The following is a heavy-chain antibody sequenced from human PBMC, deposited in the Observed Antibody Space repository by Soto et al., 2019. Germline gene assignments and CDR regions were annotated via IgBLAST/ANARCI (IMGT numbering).Heavy chain of an antibody. Sequence: GGSLRLSCATSGFTFSSYAMSWVRQAPGKGLDWVSAISASGDSIYFAHSVRGRFTISRDNSQNTVYLQMNSLRAEDTAVYYCAKLPEIGIFGRVERVWFDPWGRGTLVTVSS. CDR3: AKLPEIGIFGRVERVWFDP. V-gene: IGHV3-23*01. CDR2: ISASGDSI. CDR1: GFTFSSYA. D-gene: IGHD1-1*01. J-gene: IGHJ5*02.